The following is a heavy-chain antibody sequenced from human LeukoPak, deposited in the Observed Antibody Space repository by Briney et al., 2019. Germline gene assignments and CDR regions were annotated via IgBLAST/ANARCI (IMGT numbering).Heavy chain of an antibody. CDR2: INPNSGGT. CDR3: ARDRGVAKLFDY. V-gene: IGHV1-2*02. CDR1: GYTFTGYY. J-gene: IGHJ4*02. D-gene: IGHD2-15*01. Sequence: ASVKVSCKASGYTFTGYYMHWVRQAPGQGLEWMGWINPNSGGTNYAQKFQGRVTITRNTSISTAYMELSSLRSEDTAVYYCARDRGVAKLFDYWGQGTLVTVSS.